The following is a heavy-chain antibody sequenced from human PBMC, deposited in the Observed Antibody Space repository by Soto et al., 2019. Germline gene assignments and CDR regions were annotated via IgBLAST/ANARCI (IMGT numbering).Heavy chain of an antibody. CDR3: VRGGYCNGSGCRVAFYYFQNCLHF. Sequence: ETLSLTCTVSGGSISYDYWSWIRQPPGKGLEWIGYMYYSGGTYYNPSLNSRVTISVDTSKNQFSLRLTSVTAADTAVYYCVRGGYCNGSGCRVAFYYFQNCLHFWGQGTTVTVS. J-gene: IGHJ6*02. D-gene: IGHD2-15*01. CDR2: MYYSGGT. V-gene: IGHV4-59*01. CDR1: GGSISYDY.